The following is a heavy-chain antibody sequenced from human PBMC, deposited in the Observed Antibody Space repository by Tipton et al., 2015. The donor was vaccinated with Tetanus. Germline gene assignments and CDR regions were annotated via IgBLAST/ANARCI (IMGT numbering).Heavy chain of an antibody. CDR1: GGSISSNY. Sequence: TLSLTCTVSGGSISSNYWSWIRQPAGKGLEWIGRIYTSGSTNYNPSLKSRVTMSLDTSKNQFSLKLSSVTAADTAVYYCARGVWSPLYNWFDPWGQGTLVTVSS. CDR2: IYTSGST. CDR3: ARGVWSPLYNWFDP. J-gene: IGHJ5*02. D-gene: IGHD1-26*01. V-gene: IGHV4-4*07.